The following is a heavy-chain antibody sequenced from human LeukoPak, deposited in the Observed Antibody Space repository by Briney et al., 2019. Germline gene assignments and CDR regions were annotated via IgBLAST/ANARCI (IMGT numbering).Heavy chain of an antibody. Sequence: KPGGSLRLSCAASGFTFSSYYMSWVRQAPGKGLEWVSYISSSSGYTNYADSVKGRFTISRDNTKNSLYLQMNSLRAEDTAVYYCARGLTYLDRVSHFDYWGQGTLVTVS. CDR1: GFTFSSYY. V-gene: IGHV3-11*06. D-gene: IGHD3-9*01. CDR2: ISSSSGYT. CDR3: ARGLTYLDRVSHFDY. J-gene: IGHJ4*02.